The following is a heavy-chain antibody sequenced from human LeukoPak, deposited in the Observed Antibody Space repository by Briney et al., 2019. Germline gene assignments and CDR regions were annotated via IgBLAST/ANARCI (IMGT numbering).Heavy chain of an antibody. CDR3: AKDGVGLYYYYGMDV. Sequence: SCKASGYTFTGYYMHWVRQAPGKGLEWVAVISYDGSNKYYADSVKGRFTISRDNSKNTLYLQMNSLRAEDTAVYYCAKDGVGLYYYYGMDVWGQGTTVTVSS. J-gene: IGHJ6*02. V-gene: IGHV3-30*18. D-gene: IGHD1-26*01. CDR2: ISYDGSNK. CDR1: GYTFTGYY.